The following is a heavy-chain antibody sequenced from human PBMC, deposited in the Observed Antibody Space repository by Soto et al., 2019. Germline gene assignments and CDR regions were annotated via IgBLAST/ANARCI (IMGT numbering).Heavy chain of an antibody. CDR3: ERDHSRRGYSYGGIRN. D-gene: IGHD5-18*01. V-gene: IGHV1-18*01. J-gene: IGHJ4*02. CDR2: IIAYNGNT. CDR1: GYTFTSYG. Sequence: QVQLVQSGAEVKKPGASVKVSCKASGYTFTSYGISWVRQAPGQGLEWMGWIIAYNGNTNYAQKLQGRVTMTTDTYTSTAYMELRSLRSDDTAVYYCERDHSRRGYSYGGIRNWGQGTLVTVSS.